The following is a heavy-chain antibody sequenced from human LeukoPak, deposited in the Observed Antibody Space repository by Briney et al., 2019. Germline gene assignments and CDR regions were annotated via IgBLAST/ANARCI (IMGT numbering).Heavy chain of an antibody. D-gene: IGHD2-2*01. CDR2: ISYDGSNK. Sequence: GGSLRLSCAASGFTFSSYAMHWVRQAPGKGLEWVAVISYDGSNKYYADSVKGRFTISRDNSKNTLYLQMNSLRAEDTAVYYCARGRDIVIVPAAAPYWGQGTLVTVSS. J-gene: IGHJ4*02. V-gene: IGHV3-30-3*01. CDR3: ARGRDIVIVPAAAPY. CDR1: GFTFSSYA.